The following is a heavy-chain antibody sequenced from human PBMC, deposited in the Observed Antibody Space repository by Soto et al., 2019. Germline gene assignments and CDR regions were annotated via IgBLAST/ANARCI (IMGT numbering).Heavy chain of an antibody. J-gene: IGHJ5*02. CDR3: ASSYRGYSYGINWFDP. D-gene: IGHD5-18*01. V-gene: IGHV4-39*01. CDR2: IYYSGST. Sequence: SETLSLTCTVSGGSISSSSYYWGWIRQPPGKGLEWIGSIYYSGSTYYNPSLKRGVTISVDTSKNQFSLKLSSVTAADTAVYYCASSYRGYSYGINWFDPWGQGTLVTVSS. CDR1: GGSISSSSYY.